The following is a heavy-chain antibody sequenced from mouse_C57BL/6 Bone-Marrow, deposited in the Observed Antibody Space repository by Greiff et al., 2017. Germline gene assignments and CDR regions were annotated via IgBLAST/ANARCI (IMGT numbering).Heavy chain of an antibody. D-gene: IGHD2-5*01. J-gene: IGHJ1*03. V-gene: IGHV5-4*01. Sequence: EVQLQESGGGLVKPGGSLKLSCAASGFTFSSYAMSWVRQTPEKRLEWVATISDGGSYTYYPDNVKGRFTISRDNAKNNLYLQMSHLKSEDTAMYYCARDRSNYPYWYFDVWGTGTTVTVSS. CDR2: ISDGGSYT. CDR3: ARDRSNYPYWYFDV. CDR1: GFTFSSYA.